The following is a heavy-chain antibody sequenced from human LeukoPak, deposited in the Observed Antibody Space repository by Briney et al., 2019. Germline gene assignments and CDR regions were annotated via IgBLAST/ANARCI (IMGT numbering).Heavy chain of an antibody. V-gene: IGHV2-5*02. CDR1: GFSLSTSGVG. CDR2: IYWDDDK. Sequence: KGSGPTLVKPTQTLTLTCTFSGFSLSTSGVGVGWIRQPPGKALEWLALIYWDDDKRYSPSLESRLTITKDTSKNQVVLTMTNMDPVDTATFYCAHRSGSRQLFDYWGQGTLVTVSS. CDR3: AHRSGSRQLFDY. J-gene: IGHJ4*02. D-gene: IGHD5-12*01.